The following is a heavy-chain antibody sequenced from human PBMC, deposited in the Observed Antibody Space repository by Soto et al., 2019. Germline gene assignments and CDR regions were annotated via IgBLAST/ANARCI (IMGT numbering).Heavy chain of an antibody. CDR2: ISYDGSNK. D-gene: IGHD4-17*01. J-gene: IGHJ6*02. Sequence: PGGSLRLSCAASGFTFSSYGMHWVRQAPGKGLEWVAVISYDGSNKYYADSVKGRFTISRDNSKNTPYLQMNSLRAEDTAVYYCAKYGDDYGDYRFYGMDVWGQGTTVTVSS. CDR1: GFTFSSYG. CDR3: AKYGDDYGDYRFYGMDV. V-gene: IGHV3-30*18.